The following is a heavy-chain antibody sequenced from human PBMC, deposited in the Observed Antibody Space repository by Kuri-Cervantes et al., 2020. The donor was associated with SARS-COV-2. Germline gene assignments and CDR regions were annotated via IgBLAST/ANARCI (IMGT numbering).Heavy chain of an antibody. CDR2: ISYDGVNK. J-gene: IGHJ4*02. D-gene: IGHD5-12*01. Sequence: GESLKISCAASGFTFSSYAMHWVRQAPGKGLEWVAVISYDGVNKFYADSVRGRFTISRDNSKNTLYLQMNSLRAEDTAVYYCATDGSRYFDYWGQGTLVTVSS. V-gene: IGHV3-30-3*01. CDR3: ATDGSRYFDY. CDR1: GFTFSSYA.